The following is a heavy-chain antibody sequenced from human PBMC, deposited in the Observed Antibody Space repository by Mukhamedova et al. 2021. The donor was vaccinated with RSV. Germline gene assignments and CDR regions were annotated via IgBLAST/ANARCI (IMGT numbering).Heavy chain of an antibody. CDR2: ISWNSGNV. D-gene: IGHD3-9*01. Sequence: APGKGLELISGISWNSGNVVYADSVTFRFTISRDNARNSLYLQMYNLSPEDRAFYFCAKERDDMVTCNLESWCQGTLATATS. J-gene: IGHJ5*02. CDR3: AKERDDMVTCNLES. V-gene: IGHV3-9*01.